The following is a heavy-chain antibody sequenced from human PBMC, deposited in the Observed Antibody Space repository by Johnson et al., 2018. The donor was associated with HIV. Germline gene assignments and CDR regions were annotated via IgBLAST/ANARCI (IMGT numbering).Heavy chain of an antibody. Sequence: QMQLVESGGGVVQPGKSLTLSCVGSGLSFSNFGIHWVRQAPGKGPEWVAVISFDGNLKKYADSVKGRFTISRDNSKNTLYLQMNSLRAEDTAVYYCAREPGSSSRLGAFDIWGQGTMVTVSS. J-gene: IGHJ3*02. V-gene: IGHV3-30*03. CDR2: ISFDGNLK. CDR3: AREPGSSSRLGAFDI. D-gene: IGHD6-13*01. CDR1: GLSFSNFG.